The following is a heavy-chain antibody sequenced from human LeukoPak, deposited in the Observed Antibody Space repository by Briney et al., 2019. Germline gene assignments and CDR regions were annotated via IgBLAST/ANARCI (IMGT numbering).Heavy chain of an antibody. V-gene: IGHV3-23*01. CDR3: AKGLGLLSYYGMDV. D-gene: IGHD3-9*01. J-gene: IGHJ6*02. Sequence: GGSLRLSCAASGFTFSSYAMSWVRQAPGKGLGWASAISGSGGSTYYADSVKGRFTISRDNSKNTLYLQMNSLRAEDTAVYYCAKGLGLLSYYGMDVWGQGTTVTVSS. CDR2: ISGSGGST. CDR1: GFTFSSYA.